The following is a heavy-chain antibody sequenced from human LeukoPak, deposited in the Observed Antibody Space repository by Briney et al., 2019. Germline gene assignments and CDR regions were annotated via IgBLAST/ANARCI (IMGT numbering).Heavy chain of an antibody. V-gene: IGHV1-69*13. Sequence: GASVKVSCKASGGTFSSYAISWVQQAPGQGLEWMGGIIPIFGTANYAQKFQGRVTITADESTSTAYMELSSLRSEDTAVYYCARGQWLVMSNYYYGMDVWGQGTTVTVSS. CDR1: GGTFSSYA. CDR3: ARGQWLVMSNYYYGMDV. D-gene: IGHD6-19*01. CDR2: IIPIFGTA. J-gene: IGHJ6*02.